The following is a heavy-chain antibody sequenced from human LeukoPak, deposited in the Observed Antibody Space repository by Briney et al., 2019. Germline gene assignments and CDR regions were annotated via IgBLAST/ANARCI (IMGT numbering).Heavy chain of an antibody. J-gene: IGHJ4*02. CDR1: GYTFTNYD. CDR3: ASGYLGRAGTTDRLDY. D-gene: IGHD4-17*01. Sequence: GASVKVSCKASGYTFTNYDINWVRQATGQGLEWMGWMNPNSGNIGYAQKVQGRVTMTTDTSTSTAYMELRSLRSDDTAVYYCASGYLGRAGTTDRLDYWGQGTLVTVSS. CDR2: MNPNSGNI. V-gene: IGHV1-8*02.